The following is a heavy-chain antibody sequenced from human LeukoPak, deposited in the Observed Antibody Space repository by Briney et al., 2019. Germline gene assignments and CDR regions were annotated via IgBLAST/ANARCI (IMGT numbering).Heavy chain of an antibody. V-gene: IGHV1-8*01. CDR1: GYTSTSYD. D-gene: IGHD3-22*01. CDR2: MNPNSGNT. J-gene: IGHJ1*01. Sequence: ASVKVSCKASGYTSTSYDINWVRQATGQGLEWMGWMNPNSGNTGYAQKFQGRVTMTRNTSISTAYMELSSLRSEDTAVYYCARSYYDSSGYYSYEYFQHWGQGTLVTVSS. CDR3: ARSYYDSSGYYSYEYFQH.